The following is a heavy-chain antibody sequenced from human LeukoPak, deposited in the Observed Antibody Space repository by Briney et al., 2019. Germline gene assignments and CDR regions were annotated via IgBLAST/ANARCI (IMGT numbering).Heavy chain of an antibody. D-gene: IGHD4-17*01. CDR1: GYTFTSYG. CDR2: ISAYNGNT. V-gene: IGHV1-18*01. Sequence: ASVKVSCKASGYTFTSYGISWVRQAPGQGLEWMGWISAYNGNTNYAQKLQGRVTMTTDTSTSTAYMELGSLRSDDTAVYYCARVMGLLGEARWFDPWGQGTLVTVST. J-gene: IGHJ5*02. CDR3: ARVMGLLGEARWFDP.